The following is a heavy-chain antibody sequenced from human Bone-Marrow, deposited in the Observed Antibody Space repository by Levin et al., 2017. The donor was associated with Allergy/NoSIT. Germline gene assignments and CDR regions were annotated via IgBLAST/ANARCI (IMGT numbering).Heavy chain of an antibody. D-gene: IGHD2-8*01. Sequence: SCAASGFTFRSYEMNWVRQAPGKGLEWVSYISSSGTTIYYADSVKGRFTISRDNAKSSLYLQMNSLRAEDTALYYCARDQGYCTDGECHYYYMDVWGKGTTVTVSS. J-gene: IGHJ6*03. CDR2: ISSSGTTI. V-gene: IGHV3-48*03. CDR1: GFTFRSYE. CDR3: ARDQGYCTDGECHYYYMDV.